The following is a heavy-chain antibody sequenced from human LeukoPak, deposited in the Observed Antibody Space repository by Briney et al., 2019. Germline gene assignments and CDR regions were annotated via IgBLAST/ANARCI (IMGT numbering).Heavy chain of an antibody. CDR1: GFTFSSYA. J-gene: IGHJ6*02. CDR3: AKKDAYYDILTGYYIDGMDV. V-gene: IGHV3-23*01. CDR2: ISGSGGST. Sequence: GGSLRLSCAASGFTFSSYAMSWVRQAPGKGLEWVSAISGSGGSTYYADSVRGRFTISRDNSKNTLYLQMNSLRAEDTAVYYCAKKDAYYDILTGYYIDGMDVWGQGTTVTVSS. D-gene: IGHD3-9*01.